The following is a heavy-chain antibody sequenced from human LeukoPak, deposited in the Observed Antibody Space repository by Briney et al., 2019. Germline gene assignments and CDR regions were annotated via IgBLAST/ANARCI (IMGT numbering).Heavy chain of an antibody. Sequence: ASVWVSCKASGYNLNTYHMHWVRQAPGQGLEWMGIITSTGTTTICAQKFQGRVTMTRDTSTSTDYMGLSSLRSDDTAVYYCATEYVRTHYFDWWGQGTLVTVSS. CDR1: GYNLNTYH. V-gene: IGHV1-46*02. CDR3: ATEYVRTHYFDW. D-gene: IGHD3-16*01. J-gene: IGHJ4*02. CDR2: ITSTGTTT.